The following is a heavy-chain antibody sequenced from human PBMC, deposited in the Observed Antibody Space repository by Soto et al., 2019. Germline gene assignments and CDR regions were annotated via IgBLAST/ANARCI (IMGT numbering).Heavy chain of an antibody. J-gene: IGHJ4*02. Sequence: PSETLSLTCAVSGGSISSGGYSWSWIRQPPGKGLEWIGYIYHSGSTYYNPSLKSRVTIAVDRSKNQFSLQLSSVTAADTAVYYCARGVYDILTGYSMAVFFDYWGPGTLVTVS. CDR2: IYHSGST. CDR3: ARGVYDILTGYSMAVFFDY. V-gene: IGHV4-30-2*01. CDR1: GGSISSGGYS. D-gene: IGHD3-9*01.